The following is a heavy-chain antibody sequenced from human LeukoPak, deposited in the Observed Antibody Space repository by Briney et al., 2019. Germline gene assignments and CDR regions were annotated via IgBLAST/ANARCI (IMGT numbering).Heavy chain of an antibody. V-gene: IGHV3-30*18. J-gene: IGHJ4*02. CDR2: ISYDGSNK. Sequence: PGGSLRLSCAASGFTFSSDGMHWVRQAPGKGLEWVAVISYDGSNKYYADSVKGRFTISRDNSKNTLYLQMNSLRAEDTAVYYCAKATYYYGSGIYSYFDYWGQGTLVTVSS. CDR1: GFTFSSDG. D-gene: IGHD3-10*01. CDR3: AKATYYYGSGIYSYFDY.